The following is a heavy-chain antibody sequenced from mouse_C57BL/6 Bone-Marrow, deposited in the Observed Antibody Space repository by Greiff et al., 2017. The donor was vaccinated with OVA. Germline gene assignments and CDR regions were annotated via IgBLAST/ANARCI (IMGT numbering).Heavy chain of an antibody. CDR2: LYPGSGNT. D-gene: IGHD1-1*01. J-gene: IGHJ1*03. Sequence: VQGVESGAELVRPGASVKLSCKASGYTFTDYYINWVKQRPGQGLEWIARLYPGSGNTYYNEKFKGKATLTAEKSSSTAYMQLSSLTSEDSAVYFCARGYGSNYWYFDVWGTGTTVTVSS. V-gene: IGHV1-76*01. CDR1: GYTFTDYY. CDR3: ARGYGSNYWYFDV.